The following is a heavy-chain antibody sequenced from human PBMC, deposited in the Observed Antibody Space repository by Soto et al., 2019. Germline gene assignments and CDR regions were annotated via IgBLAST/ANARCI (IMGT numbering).Heavy chain of an antibody. Sequence: PVGSLRLSCAASGFTVSSNHMSWVRQAPGKGLEWVSVIYRDGSRYYADSVKGRFTISRDNAKSTLFLQMNGLRVEDTAVYYCARDRGYPDSFNIWGQGTTVTVSS. V-gene: IGHV3-66*01. J-gene: IGHJ3*02. CDR3: ARDRGYPDSFNI. D-gene: IGHD3-10*01. CDR1: GFTVSSNH. CDR2: IYRDGSR.